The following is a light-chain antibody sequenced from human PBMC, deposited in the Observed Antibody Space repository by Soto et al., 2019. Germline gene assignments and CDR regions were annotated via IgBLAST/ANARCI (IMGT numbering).Light chain of an antibody. V-gene: IGLV2-23*01. J-gene: IGLJ2*01. CDR2: DAS. CDR1: SSNVGGYDL. CDR3: CSYASGTTVV. Sequence: QSALTQPASVSGSPGQSITISCTGTSSNVGGYDLVSWYQQHAGKVPKLVIYDASRRPSGVSDRFSGSKSGNTASLTISGLQAEDEADYYCCSYASGTTVVFGGGTKLTVL.